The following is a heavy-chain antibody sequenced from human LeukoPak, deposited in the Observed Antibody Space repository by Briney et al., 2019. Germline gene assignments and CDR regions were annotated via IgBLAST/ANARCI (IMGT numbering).Heavy chain of an antibody. V-gene: IGHV5-51*01. D-gene: IGHD6-19*01. CDR1: GYSFTTYW. Sequence: GESLNTSGKGPGYSFTTYWIGWVRQMPGKGLEWMGIIYPGDSDTRYSPSFQGQVTISADKSISTAYLQWGSLKASDTAMYYCARQDGSAWYYFDYWGQGTLVTVSS. CDR2: IYPGDSDT. J-gene: IGHJ4*02. CDR3: ARQDGSAWYYFDY.